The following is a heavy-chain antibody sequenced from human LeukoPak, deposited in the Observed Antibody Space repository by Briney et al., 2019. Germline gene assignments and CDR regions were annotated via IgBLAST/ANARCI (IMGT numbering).Heavy chain of an antibody. CDR3: AREYCSSTSCSFGFDP. Sequence: GGSLRLSCAASGFTFSSYSMNWVRQAPGKGLEWVSSISSGSSYIYYADSVKGRFTISRDNAKNSLYLQINSLRAEDTAVYYCAREYCSSTSCSFGFDPWGQGTLVTVSS. CDR1: GFTFSSYS. V-gene: IGHV3-21*01. J-gene: IGHJ5*02. CDR2: ISSGSSYI. D-gene: IGHD2-2*01.